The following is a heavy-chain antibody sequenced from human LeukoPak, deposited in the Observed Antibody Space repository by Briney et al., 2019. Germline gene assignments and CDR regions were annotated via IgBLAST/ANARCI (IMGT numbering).Heavy chain of an antibody. CDR1: GGSISNYY. D-gene: IGHD3-22*01. Sequence: SETLSLTCTVSGGSISNYYWSWIRQPPGKGLQWIGYICSSGITNYNPSLRSRVTISVDTSKNQFSLKLSSVTAADTAVYYCARRPTYYYDTSGYNPDWYFDLWGRGTLVTVSS. J-gene: IGHJ2*01. CDR2: ICSSGIT. V-gene: IGHV4-4*09. CDR3: ARRPTYYYDTSGYNPDWYFDL.